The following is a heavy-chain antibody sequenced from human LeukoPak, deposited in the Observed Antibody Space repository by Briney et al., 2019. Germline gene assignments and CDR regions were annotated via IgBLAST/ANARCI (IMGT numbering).Heavy chain of an antibody. D-gene: IGHD4-23*01. Sequence: GGSLRLSCAASGFTFSSYSMNWVRQAPGKGLEWVSSISSSSSYIYYADSVKGRFTISRDNAKNSLYLQMNSLRDEDTAVYYCARRSSAVVTHFDYWGQGTLVTVSS. CDR3: ARRSSAVVTHFDY. CDR1: GFTFSSYS. CDR2: ISSSSSYI. V-gene: IGHV3-21*01. J-gene: IGHJ4*02.